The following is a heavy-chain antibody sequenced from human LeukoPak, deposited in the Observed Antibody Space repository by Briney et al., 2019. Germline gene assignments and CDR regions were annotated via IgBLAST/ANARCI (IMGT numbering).Heavy chain of an antibody. D-gene: IGHD5-12*01. Sequence: ASVKVSCKVSGYTLTELSMHWVRQAPGQGFEWMGIINPNGGSTNYAQKFQGRVTMTSDTSTSTVYMELSSLRSDDTAVYYCARVAGSGYDSLGYFFDYWGQGTQVTVSP. V-gene: IGHV1-46*01. CDR2: INPNGGST. J-gene: IGHJ4*02. CDR1: GYTLTELS. CDR3: ARVAGSGYDSLGYFFDY.